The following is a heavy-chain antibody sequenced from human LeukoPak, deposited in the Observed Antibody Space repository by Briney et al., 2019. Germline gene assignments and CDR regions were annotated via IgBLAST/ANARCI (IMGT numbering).Heavy chain of an antibody. V-gene: IGHV3-23*01. CDR3: AKDKAPGYYGSDY. Sequence: GGSLRLSCAASGFTFSSYAMSWVRQAPGKGLEWVSAISGSGGSTYYADSVKGRFTISRDNSKNALYLQMNSLRAEDTAVYYCAKDKAPGYYGSDYWGQGTLVTVSS. CDR2: ISGSGGST. J-gene: IGHJ4*02. CDR1: GFTFSSYA. D-gene: IGHD3-10*01.